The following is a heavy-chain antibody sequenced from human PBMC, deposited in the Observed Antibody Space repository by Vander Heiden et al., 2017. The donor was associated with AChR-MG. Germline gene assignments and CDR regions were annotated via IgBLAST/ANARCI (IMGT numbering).Heavy chain of an antibody. J-gene: IGHJ4*02. CDR2: IHPNSGDT. Sequence: QVLLMQFGAEVKKPAASVTGSCKASGYSFTGYYMHWVRQAPGQGLEWMARIHPNSGDTNVAQKFQGRVTMTRDTAISTAYLQMSRMRSDDTAVYYFARDSGYDSGDWWCQGTLVTVSS. CDR3: ARDSGYDSGDW. CDR1: GYSFTGYY. V-gene: IGHV1-2*06. D-gene: IGHD5-12*01.